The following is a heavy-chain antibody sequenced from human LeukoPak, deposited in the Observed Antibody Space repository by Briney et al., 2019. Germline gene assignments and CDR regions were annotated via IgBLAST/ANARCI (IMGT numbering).Heavy chain of an antibody. V-gene: IGHV4-34*01. Sequence: SETLSLTCAVYGGSFSGYYWTWIRHPPGKGLEWIGEINHSGITNYNPSLKSRVTISVDTSNNQFSLKLSSVPAADTAVYYCARGEDYYDQWYFDYWGQGTLVTVSS. CDR2: INHSGIT. CDR1: GGSFSGYY. J-gene: IGHJ4*02. D-gene: IGHD3-22*01. CDR3: ARGEDYYDQWYFDY.